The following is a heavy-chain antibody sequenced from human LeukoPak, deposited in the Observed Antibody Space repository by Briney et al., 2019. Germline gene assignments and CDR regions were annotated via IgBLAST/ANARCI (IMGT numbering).Heavy chain of an antibody. J-gene: IGHJ4*02. CDR2: INHSGST. CDR3: ARRGVEKGYYGSGSYQDY. Sequence: KPSETLSLTCAVYGGSFSGYYWSWIRQPPGKGLEWIGEINHSGSTNYNPSLKSRVTISVDTSKNQFSLKLSSVTAADTAVYYCARRGVEKGYYGSGSYQDYWGQGTLVTVSS. D-gene: IGHD3-10*01. CDR1: GGSFSGYY. V-gene: IGHV4-34*01.